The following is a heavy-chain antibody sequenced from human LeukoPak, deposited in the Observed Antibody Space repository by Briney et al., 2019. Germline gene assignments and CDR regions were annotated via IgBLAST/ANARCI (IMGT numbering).Heavy chain of an antibody. D-gene: IGHD3-22*01. J-gene: IGHJ5*01. CDR1: RFTFSSYA. Sequence: GGALRLSCAASRFTFSSYAMGWVRQAPGNGLEWVSGIRGSGNSTYYADSVKGRFTISRDNSKNELYLQINSLRAEDTAVYHCAKGTRITMTSNWFDSWGQGTLVTVSS. V-gene: IGHV3-23*01. CDR3: AKGTRITMTSNWFDS. CDR2: IRGSGNST.